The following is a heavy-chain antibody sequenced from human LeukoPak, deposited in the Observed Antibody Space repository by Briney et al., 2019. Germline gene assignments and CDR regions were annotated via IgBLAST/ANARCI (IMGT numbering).Heavy chain of an antibody. CDR2: IYTSGST. D-gene: IGHD4-17*01. V-gene: IGHV4-61*02. CDR3: ARTTVTTWGWFDP. CDR1: GGSISSGSYY. J-gene: IGHJ5*02. Sequence: SETLSLTCTVSGGSISSGSYYWSWIRQPAGKGLEWIGRIYTSGSTNYNPSLKSRVTISVDTSKSQFSLKLSSVTAADTAVYYCARTTVTTWGWFDPWGQGTLVTVSS.